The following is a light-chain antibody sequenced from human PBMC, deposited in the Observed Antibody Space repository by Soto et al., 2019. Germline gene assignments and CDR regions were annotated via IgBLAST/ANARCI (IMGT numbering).Light chain of an antibody. V-gene: IGLV2-8*01. CDR1: SSDVGGYNS. J-gene: IGLJ2*01. Sequence: QSALTQPASVSGSPGQSITISCTGTSSDVGGYNSVSWYQQYPGKAPKLMIYDVSKRPSGVPDRFSGSKSGNTASLTVSGLQAEDEANYYCSSYAGSNVLFGGGTKLTVL. CDR2: DVS. CDR3: SSYAGSNVL.